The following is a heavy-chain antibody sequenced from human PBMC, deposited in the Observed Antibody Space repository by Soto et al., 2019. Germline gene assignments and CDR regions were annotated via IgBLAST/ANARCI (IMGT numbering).Heavy chain of an antibody. CDR1: GGSISSSSYY. CDR2: IYYSGRN. Sequence: QLQLQESGPGLVKPSETLSLTCTVSGGSISSSSYYWGWIRQPPGKGLEWIGSIYYSGRNYYNPSLKSRGTISVETSKNLFPLTLSSVTAADTAVYYCARILVATKKQPFDYWGQGTLVTVS. CDR3: ARILVATKKQPFDY. D-gene: IGHD5-12*01. J-gene: IGHJ4*02. V-gene: IGHV4-39*01.